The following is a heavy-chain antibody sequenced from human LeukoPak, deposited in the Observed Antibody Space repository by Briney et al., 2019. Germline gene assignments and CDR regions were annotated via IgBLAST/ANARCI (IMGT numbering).Heavy chain of an antibody. CDR2: IIPIFGTA. D-gene: IGHD3-16*01. CDR3: AREGVGELSFDY. J-gene: IGHJ4*02. CDR1: GGTFSSYA. V-gene: IGHV1-69*13. Sequence: SVKVSCKASGGTFSSYAISWVRQAPGQGLEWMGGIIPIFGTANYAQKFQGRVTITADESTRTAYMELSSLRSEDTAVYYCAREGVGELSFDYWGQGTLVTVSS.